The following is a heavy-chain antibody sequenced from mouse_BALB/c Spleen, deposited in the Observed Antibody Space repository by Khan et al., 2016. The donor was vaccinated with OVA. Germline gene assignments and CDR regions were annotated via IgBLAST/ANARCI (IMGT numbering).Heavy chain of an antibody. J-gene: IGHJ3*01. CDR2: IIPSNNYT. Sequence: QIQLVQSGAELARPGASVKLSCKASGYTFTSYTIHEVRRRLRRTLVGIRHIIPSNNYTNYNQNFKDKATLILDTSSSPSYLQLSCLTSEDSAVYDSLREGAYYRSDDCFAYWGQGTLVTVSA. CDR1: GYTFTSYT. D-gene: IGHD2-14*01. V-gene: IGHV1-4*01. CDR3: LREGAYYRSDDCFAY.